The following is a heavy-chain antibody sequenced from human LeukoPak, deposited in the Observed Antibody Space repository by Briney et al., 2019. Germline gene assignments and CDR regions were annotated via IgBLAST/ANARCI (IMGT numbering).Heavy chain of an antibody. V-gene: IGHV5-51*01. D-gene: IGHD5-24*01. J-gene: IGHJ4*02. CDR3: ARQDGRALYYFDY. CDR2: IYPADSDT. Sequence: GESLKISCKGSGYSFSTYWIGWVRQMPGKGLEWMGIIYPADSDTRYSPSFQGQVTISADKSTSTAYLQWSSLKASDTAMYYCARQDGRALYYFDYWGQGTLVTVSS. CDR1: GYSFSTYW.